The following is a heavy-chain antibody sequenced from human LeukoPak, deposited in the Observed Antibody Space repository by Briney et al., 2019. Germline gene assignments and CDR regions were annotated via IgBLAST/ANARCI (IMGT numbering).Heavy chain of an antibody. CDR3: ARDRSRPIVVPSTRYYYYGMDV. J-gene: IGHJ6*02. V-gene: IGHV4-4*07. Sequence: SETLSLTCTVSGGSISSCYWSWIRQPAGKGLEWIGRIYTSGTTNYNPSLKSRVTMSVDTSKNQFSLKLSSVTAADTAVYYCARDRSRPIVVPSTRYYYYGMDVWGQGTTVTVSS. D-gene: IGHD3-22*01. CDR1: GGSISSCY. CDR2: IYTSGTT.